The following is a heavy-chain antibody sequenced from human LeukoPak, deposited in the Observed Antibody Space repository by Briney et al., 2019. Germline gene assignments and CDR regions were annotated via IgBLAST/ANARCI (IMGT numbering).Heavy chain of an antibody. V-gene: IGHV4-34*01. D-gene: IGHD5-12*01. Sequence: SETLSLTCAVYGGSFSGYYWSWIRQPPGKGLEWIGEISHSGSTNYNPSLKSRVTISVDTSKNQFSPKLSSVTAADTAVYYCATRTGYSGYYWGQGTLVTVSS. CDR3: ATRTGYSGYY. CDR2: ISHSGST. CDR1: GGSFSGYY. J-gene: IGHJ4*02.